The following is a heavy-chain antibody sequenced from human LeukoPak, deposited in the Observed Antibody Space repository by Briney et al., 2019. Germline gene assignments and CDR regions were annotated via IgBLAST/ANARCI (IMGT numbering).Heavy chain of an antibody. Sequence: SETLSLTCAVSGGSISSNSYYRGWIRQPPGKGLEWIGSIYYSGSTYYNPSLKSRVTISVDTSKNQFSLKLSSVTAADTAVYYCARSGYSYGSLRPYYYYYMDVWGKGTTVTISS. D-gene: IGHD5-18*01. V-gene: IGHV4-39*07. CDR1: GGSISSNSYY. CDR2: IYYSGST. CDR3: ARSGYSYGSLRPYYYYYMDV. J-gene: IGHJ6*03.